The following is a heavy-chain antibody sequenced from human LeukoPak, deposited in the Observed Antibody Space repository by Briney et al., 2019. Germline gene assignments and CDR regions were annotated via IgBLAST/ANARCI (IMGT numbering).Heavy chain of an antibody. CDR3: ARDLGDLDYGGNPVDY. CDR1: GYTFTSYG. Sequence: ASVKVSCKASGYTFTSYGISWVRQAPGQGLEWMGWISAYNGNTNYAQKLQGRVTMTTDTSTSTAYMELRSLRSDDTAVYYCARDLGDLDYGGNPVDYWGQGTLVTVSS. CDR2: ISAYNGNT. J-gene: IGHJ4*02. V-gene: IGHV1-18*01. D-gene: IGHD4-23*01.